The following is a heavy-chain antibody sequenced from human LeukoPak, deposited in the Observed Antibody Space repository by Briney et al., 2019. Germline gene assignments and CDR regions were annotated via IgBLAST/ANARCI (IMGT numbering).Heavy chain of an antibody. CDR1: GGSISSGDYY. CDR2: IYYSGST. CDR3: ARDPGPDSSGYYAPYYYYGMDA. V-gene: IGHV4-30-4*01. Sequence: SETLSLTCTVSGGSISSGDYYWSWIRQPPGKGLEWIGYIYYSGSTYYNPSLKSRVTISVDTSKNQFSLKLSSVTAADTAVYYCARDPGPDSSGYYAPYYYYGMDAWGQGTTVTVSS. D-gene: IGHD3-22*01. J-gene: IGHJ6*01.